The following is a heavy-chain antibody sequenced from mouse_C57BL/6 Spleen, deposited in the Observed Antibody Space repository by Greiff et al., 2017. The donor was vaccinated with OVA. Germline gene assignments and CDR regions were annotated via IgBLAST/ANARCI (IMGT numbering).Heavy chain of an antibody. V-gene: IGHV1-18*01. CDR3: ARLGYYGSRYFDV. CDR2: INPNNGGT. J-gene: IGHJ1*03. Sequence: EVQLQQSGPELVKPGASVKIPCKASGYTFTDYNMDWVKQSHGKSLEWIGDINPNNGGTIYNQKFKGKATLTVDKSSSTAYMELRSLTSEDTAVYYCARLGYYGSRYFDVWGTGTTVTVSS. CDR1: GYTFTDYN. D-gene: IGHD1-1*01.